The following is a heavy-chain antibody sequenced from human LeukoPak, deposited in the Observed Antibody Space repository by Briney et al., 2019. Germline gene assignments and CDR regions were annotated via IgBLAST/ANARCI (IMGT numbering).Heavy chain of an antibody. CDR2: ISSSSSYI. V-gene: IGHV3-21*01. CDR1: GFTFSSYS. D-gene: IGHD6-13*01. CDR3: ARDLLTYSCSWDY. J-gene: IGHJ4*02. Sequence: GGSLRLSCAASGFTFSSYSMNWVRQAPGKGLEWVSSISSSSSYIYYADSVKGRFTISRDNAKNSLYLQMNSLRAEDTAVYYCARDLLTYSCSWDYWGQGTLVTVSS.